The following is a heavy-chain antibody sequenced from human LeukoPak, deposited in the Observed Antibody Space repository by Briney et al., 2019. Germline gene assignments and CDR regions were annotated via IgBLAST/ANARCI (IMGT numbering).Heavy chain of an antibody. J-gene: IGHJ4*02. V-gene: IGHV4-4*02. CDR2: IYPSGST. Sequence: SETLSLTCAVSGGSTSSNNWWSWVRQPPGKGLEWIGEIYPSGSTNYNPSLKSRVTISVDKSKNQFSLKLSSVTAADTAVYYCARDGYYDSGGYLTDYWGQGTLVTVSS. D-gene: IGHD3-22*01. CDR1: GGSTSSNNW. CDR3: ARDGYYDSGGYLTDY.